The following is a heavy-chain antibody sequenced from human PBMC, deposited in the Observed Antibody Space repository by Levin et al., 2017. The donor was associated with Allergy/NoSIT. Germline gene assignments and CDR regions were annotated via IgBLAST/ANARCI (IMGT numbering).Heavy chain of an antibody. Sequence: GGSLRLSCAASGFNFSTYGMHWVRQAPGKGLEWVAVIWYDGYNKYYADSVRGRFTISRDNSKNMLFLQMNTLRAEDTAVYYCASTGYCGGGSCYSNYWGQGTLVIVSS. CDR2: IWYDGYNK. J-gene: IGHJ4*02. CDR1: GFNFSTYG. D-gene: IGHD2-15*01. V-gene: IGHV3-33*01. CDR3: ASTGYCGGGSCYSNY.